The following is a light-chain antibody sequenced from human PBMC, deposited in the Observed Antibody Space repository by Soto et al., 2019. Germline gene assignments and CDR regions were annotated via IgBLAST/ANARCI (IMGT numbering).Light chain of an antibody. J-gene: IGLJ3*02. CDR3: CSYAGSSTWM. CDR1: SSDIGSYNL. Sequence: QSALTQPASVSGSPGQSITISCTGTSSDIGSYNLVSWYQQHPGKAPKLIIYEGSKRPSGVSNRFSGSKSGNTDSLTISGLQAEDEADYYCCSYAGSSTWMFGGGTKLTVL. V-gene: IGLV2-23*01. CDR2: EGS.